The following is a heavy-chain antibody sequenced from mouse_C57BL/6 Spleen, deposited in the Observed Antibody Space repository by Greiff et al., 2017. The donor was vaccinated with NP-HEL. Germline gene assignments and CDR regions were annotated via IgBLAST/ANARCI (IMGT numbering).Heavy chain of an antibody. V-gene: IGHV1-26*01. CDR1: GYTFTDYY. D-gene: IGHD2-4*01. Sequence: VQLKQSGPELVKPGASVKISCKASGYTFTDYYMNWVKQSHGKSLEWIGDINPNNGGTSYNQKFKGKATLTVDKSSSTAYMELRSLTSEDSAVYYCARGGLRRDFDYWGQGTTLTVSS. CDR2: INPNNGGT. J-gene: IGHJ2*01. CDR3: ARGGLRRDFDY.